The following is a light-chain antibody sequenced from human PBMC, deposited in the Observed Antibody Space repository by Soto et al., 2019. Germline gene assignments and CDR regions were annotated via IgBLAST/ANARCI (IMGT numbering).Light chain of an antibody. J-gene: IGLJ1*01. CDR3: GAWDSSLSAGV. CDR2: GND. CDR1: SSNIGNNY. V-gene: IGLV1-51*02. Sequence: QSVLTQPPSVSAAPGQKVTISCSGSSSNIGNNYVSWYQHLPGTAPKLLIYGNDERPSGIPDRFSASKSGTSATLGITGLQTGDEADYYCGAWDSSLSAGVFGNGTKATVL.